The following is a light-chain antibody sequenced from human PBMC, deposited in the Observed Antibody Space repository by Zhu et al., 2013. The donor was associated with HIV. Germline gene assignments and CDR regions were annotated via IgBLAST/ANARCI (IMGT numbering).Light chain of an antibody. J-gene: IGKJ2*01. CDR1: QSISSNF. V-gene: IGKV3-20*01. CDR3: QQYGGSPRYT. CDR2: GAS. Sequence: EIVMTQSPATLSVSPGERATLSCRASQSISSNFLAWYQHKPGQSPRLLIYGASSRATGIPERFDGSGSGAEFTLTISRLEPEDSALYICQQYGGSPRYTFGQGTKLEIK.